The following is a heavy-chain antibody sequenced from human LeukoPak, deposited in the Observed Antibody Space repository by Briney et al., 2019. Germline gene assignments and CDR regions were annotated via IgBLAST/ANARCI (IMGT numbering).Heavy chain of an antibody. Sequence: SETLSLTCTVSGGSISSSSYYWGWIRQPPGKGLEWIGSIYYSGSTYYNPSLKSRVTISVDTSKNQFSLKLSSVTAADTAVYYCARHSDSSGYYYDYWGQGTLVTVSS. CDR3: ARHSDSSGYYYDY. V-gene: IGHV4-39*01. J-gene: IGHJ4*02. D-gene: IGHD3-22*01. CDR1: GGSISSSSYY. CDR2: IYYSGST.